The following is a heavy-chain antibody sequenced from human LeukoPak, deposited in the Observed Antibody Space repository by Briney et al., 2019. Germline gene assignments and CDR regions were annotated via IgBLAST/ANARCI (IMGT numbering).Heavy chain of an antibody. D-gene: IGHD3-3*01. CDR2: ISAYNGNT. J-gene: IGHJ6*02. V-gene: IGHV1-18*01. CDR3: ARDFWSGYYYYYYYGMDV. CDR1: GYTFTSYG. Sequence: ASVKVSCKASGYTFTSYGISWVRQAPGQGLEWMGWISAYNGNTNYAQKLQGRVTMTTDTSTSTAYMELRSLRSDDTAAYYCARDFWSGYYYYYYYGMDVWGQGTTVTVSS.